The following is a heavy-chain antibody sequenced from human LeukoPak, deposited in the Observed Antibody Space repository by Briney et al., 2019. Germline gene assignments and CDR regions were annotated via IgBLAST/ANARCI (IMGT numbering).Heavy chain of an antibody. Sequence: ASVKVSCKASGYTFNNYGISWVRQAPGQGLEWMGWISGYNGNANYAQNFQGRVTMTTDTSTSTAYMELRSLRSDDTAVYYCARGLKRFGERYDAFDIWGQGTMVTVSS. CDR2: ISGYNGNA. J-gene: IGHJ3*02. CDR3: ARGLKRFGERYDAFDI. D-gene: IGHD3-10*01. V-gene: IGHV1-18*01. CDR1: GYTFNNYG.